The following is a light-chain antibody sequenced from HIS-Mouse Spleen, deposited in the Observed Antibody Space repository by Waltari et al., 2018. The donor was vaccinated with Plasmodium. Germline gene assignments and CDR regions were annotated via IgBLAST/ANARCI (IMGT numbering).Light chain of an antibody. CDR2: GKK. Sequence: SSELTQDPAVSVALGQTVRITCQGDSLRRYYASWDQQKPGQAPIPVIHGKKNRPSGYPDSFPGSISGNTYALPIPGAQAEDEADYYCNSRNSSGTHGVFGGGTKLTVL. CDR1: SLRRYY. CDR3: NSRNSSGTHGV. V-gene: IGLV3-19*01. J-gene: IGLJ2*01.